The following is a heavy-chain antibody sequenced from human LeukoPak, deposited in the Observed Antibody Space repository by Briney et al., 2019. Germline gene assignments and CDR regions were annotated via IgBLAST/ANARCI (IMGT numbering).Heavy chain of an antibody. D-gene: IGHD2-8*01. CDR1: GTSITSYY. CDR3: AKWASDNRAFDL. CDR2: GHYSGNT. V-gene: IGHV4-59*08. Sequence: SETLSLTCTVSGTSITSYYWNWIRQAPGQGPEWIGYGHYSGNTKYNPPLKSRVTISVDTSKNQFTLRLSSVTAADTAVYFCAKWASDNRAFDLWGQGTLVTVSS. J-gene: IGHJ4*02.